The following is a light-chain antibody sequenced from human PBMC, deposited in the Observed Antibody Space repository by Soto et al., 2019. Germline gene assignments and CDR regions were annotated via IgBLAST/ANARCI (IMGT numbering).Light chain of an antibody. V-gene: IGKV3-11*01. J-gene: IGKJ1*01. CDR3: QQRSKMPLT. CDR2: DAS. CDR1: QSVRNY. Sequence: EIVLTQSPATLSLSPGERATLSCRASQSVRNYLAWYQQKSGQAPRLLIYDASNRATGIPARFSGTGSGTDFTLTISSLEAEDFAVYSCQQRSKMPLTVGHGTKVDSK.